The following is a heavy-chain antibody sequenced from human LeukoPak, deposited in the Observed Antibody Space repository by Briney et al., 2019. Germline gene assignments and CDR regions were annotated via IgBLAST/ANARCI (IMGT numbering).Heavy chain of an antibody. CDR1: GYTLTELS. J-gene: IGHJ4*02. D-gene: IGHD6-19*01. CDR3: ATGGTDSSGWDDFDY. CDR2: FDPEDGET. Sequence: ASVKVSCKVSGYTLTELSMHWVRQAPGKGLEWMEGFDPEDGETIYAQKFQGRVTMTEDTSTDTAYMELSSLRSEDTTVYYCATGGTDSSGWDDFDYWGQGTLVTVSS. V-gene: IGHV1-24*01.